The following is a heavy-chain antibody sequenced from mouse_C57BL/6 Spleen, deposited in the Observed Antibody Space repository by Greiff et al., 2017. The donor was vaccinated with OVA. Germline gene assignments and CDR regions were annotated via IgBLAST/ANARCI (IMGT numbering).Heavy chain of an antibody. V-gene: IGHV2-6-1*01. CDR1: GFSLTSYG. CDR3: ARQGDYDDVYYFDY. D-gene: IGHD2-4*01. CDR2: IWSDGST. J-gene: IGHJ2*01. Sequence: VQVVESGPGLVAPSQSLSITCTVSGFSLTSYGVHWVRQPPGKGLEWLVVIWSDGSTTYNSALKSRLSISKDNSKSQVFLKMNSLQTDDTAMYYCARQGDYDDVYYFDYWGQGTTLTVSS.